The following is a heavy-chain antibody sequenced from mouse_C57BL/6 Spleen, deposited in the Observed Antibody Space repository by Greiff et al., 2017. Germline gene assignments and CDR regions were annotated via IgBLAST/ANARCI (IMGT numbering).Heavy chain of an antibody. Sequence: QVQLKQPGAELVRPGSSVKLSCKASGYTFTSYWMDWVKQRPGQGLEWIGNIYPSDSATHYNQKFKDKATLTVDKSSSTAYMQLSSLTSEDSAVYDCARKGKYYVGAMDYWGQGTSVTVSS. CDR2: IYPSDSAT. V-gene: IGHV1-61*01. D-gene: IGHD1-1*01. J-gene: IGHJ4*01. CDR1: GYTFTSYW. CDR3: ARKGKYYVGAMDY.